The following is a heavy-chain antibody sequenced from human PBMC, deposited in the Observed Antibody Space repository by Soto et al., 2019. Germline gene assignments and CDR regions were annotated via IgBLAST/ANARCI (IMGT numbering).Heavy chain of an antibody. Sequence: SETLSLTCTVSGGSINSYYWSWIRQPPGKGLEWIGYIYYSGSTNYNPSLKSRVTISVDTSKNRFSLKLSSVTAADTAVYYCARHDWPAHWFDPWGQGTLVTVSS. CDR2: IYYSGST. V-gene: IGHV4-59*08. CDR3: ARHDWPAHWFDP. D-gene: IGHD2-21*01. J-gene: IGHJ5*02. CDR1: GGSINSYY.